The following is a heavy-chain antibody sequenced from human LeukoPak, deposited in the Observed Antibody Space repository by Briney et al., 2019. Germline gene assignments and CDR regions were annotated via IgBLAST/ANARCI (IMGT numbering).Heavy chain of an antibody. Sequence: GGSLRLSCAASGFTFDDYGMSWVCQAPGKGLEWVSGINWNGGSTGYADSVKGRFTISRDNAKNSLYLQMNSLRAEDTALYYCAREGAYVYYDFWSGYKDYWGQGTLVTVSS. CDR2: INWNGGST. J-gene: IGHJ4*02. D-gene: IGHD3-3*01. V-gene: IGHV3-20*04. CDR3: AREGAYVYYDFWSGYKDY. CDR1: GFTFDDYG.